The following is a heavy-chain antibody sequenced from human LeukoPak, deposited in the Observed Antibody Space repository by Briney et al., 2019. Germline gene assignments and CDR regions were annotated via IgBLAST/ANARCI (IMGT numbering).Heavy chain of an antibody. CDR3: ARVKRTIFGVVGPYYFDY. Sequence: ASVKVSCKASGYTFTSYAMHWVRQAPGQRLEWMGWINAGNGNTKHSQKFQGRVTITRDTSASTAYMELSSLRSEDTAVYYCARVKRTIFGVVGPYYFDYWGQGTLVTVSS. J-gene: IGHJ4*02. CDR1: GYTFTSYA. D-gene: IGHD3-3*01. V-gene: IGHV1-3*01. CDR2: INAGNGNT.